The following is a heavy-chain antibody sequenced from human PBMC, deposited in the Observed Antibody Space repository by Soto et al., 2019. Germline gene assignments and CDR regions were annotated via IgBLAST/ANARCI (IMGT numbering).Heavy chain of an antibody. Sequence: QVTLKESGPVLVKPTETLTLTCTVSGFSLSNVRMGVSWIRQPPGTALQWLAHIFSNDEKSYSTSLKSRPTISKDTSKSQVVLAMTNMDPVDTATYYCAQMIGSSWYSFFDYWGQGTLVTVSS. CDR1: GFSLSNVRMG. CDR3: AQMIGSSWYSFFDY. D-gene: IGHD6-13*01. V-gene: IGHV2-26*01. J-gene: IGHJ4*02. CDR2: IFSNDEK.